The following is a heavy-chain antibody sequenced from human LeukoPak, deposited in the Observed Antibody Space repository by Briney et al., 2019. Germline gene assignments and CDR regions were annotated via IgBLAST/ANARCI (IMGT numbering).Heavy chain of an antibody. J-gene: IGHJ6*03. V-gene: IGHV3-13*01. CDR2: IGTASDT. Sequence: GGSPRLSCATSGFTFSSFDMHWVRQPTGQGLEWVSTIGTASDTYYPGSVEGRFTLSRDNAKNSLYLQMNSLTAGDTAVYYCARGPPRGKYYYMDVWGKGTTVTVSS. D-gene: IGHD1-1*01. CDR1: GFTFSSFD. CDR3: ARGPPRGKYYYMDV.